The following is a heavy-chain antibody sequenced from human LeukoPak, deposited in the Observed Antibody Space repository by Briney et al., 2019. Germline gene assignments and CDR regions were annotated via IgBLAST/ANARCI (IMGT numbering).Heavy chain of an antibody. CDR2: ISYSGST. D-gene: IGHD2-2*01. CDR1: GGSISSDY. J-gene: IGHJ4*02. CDR3: ARQASCSGTNCYPFDY. Sequence: SETLSLTCTVSGGSISSDYWSWIRQPPGKGLEWIGWISYSGSTTYNPSLKTRVTMSLDTSKNQFSLKLSSVTAADTAVYYCARQASCSGTNCYPFDYWGQGTLVTVSS. V-gene: IGHV4-59*08.